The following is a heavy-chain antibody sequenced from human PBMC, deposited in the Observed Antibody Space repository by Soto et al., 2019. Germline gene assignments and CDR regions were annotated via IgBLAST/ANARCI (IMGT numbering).Heavy chain of an antibody. D-gene: IGHD3-22*01. CDR1: GGLFSSYA. J-gene: IGHJ4*02. Sequence: ASVKVSCKDTGGLFSSYAVSWVRQAPGQGREWMGGIIPVFDTVYYAQKFQGRVTITADESTNTAYMELSRLRSEDTAMYYCARGGSGYVWFNEFWGQGXLVTVYS. V-gene: IGHV1-69*13. CDR3: ARGGSGYVWFNEF. CDR2: IIPVFDTV.